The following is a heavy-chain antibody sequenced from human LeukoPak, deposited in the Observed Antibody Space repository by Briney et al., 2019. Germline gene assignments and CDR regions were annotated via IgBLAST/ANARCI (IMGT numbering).Heavy chain of an antibody. D-gene: IGHD1-1*01. Sequence: QAGGSLRLSCAASGFTFSSYWMSWVRQAPGKGLEWVANINQDGSEKYYVDSVKGRFTISRDNAKNSLYLQMSRLRAEDTAVFYCARIVNWNDTFWGQGSLVTVSS. CDR2: INQDGSEK. J-gene: IGHJ4*02. CDR3: ARIVNWNDTF. CDR1: GFTFSSYW. V-gene: IGHV3-7*01.